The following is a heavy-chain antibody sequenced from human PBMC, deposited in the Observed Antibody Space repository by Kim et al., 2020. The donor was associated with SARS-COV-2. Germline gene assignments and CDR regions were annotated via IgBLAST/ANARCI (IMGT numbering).Heavy chain of an antibody. J-gene: IGHJ6*02. D-gene: IGHD2-15*01. CDR3: AKAGKAVSGSYYYYGMDV. Sequence: GGSLRLSCAASGFTFSSYAMSWVRQAPGKGLEWVSAISGSGGSTYYADSVKGRFTISRDNSKNTLYLQMNSLRAEDTAVYYCAKAGKAVSGSYYYYGMDVWGQGTTVTVSS. CDR1: GFTFSSYA. V-gene: IGHV3-23*01. CDR2: ISGSGGST.